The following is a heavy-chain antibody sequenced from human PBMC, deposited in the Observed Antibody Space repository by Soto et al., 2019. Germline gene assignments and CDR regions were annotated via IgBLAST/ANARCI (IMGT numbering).Heavy chain of an antibody. CDR3: ARERITRTGIDY. D-gene: IGHD3-10*01. Sequence: PGGSLRLSCAASGFTFTRYSMNWVRQAPGKGLEWVSSISSTTNYIYYGDSMKGRFTISRDNAKNSLYLEMNSLGAEDTAVYYCARERITRTGIDYWGQGTLVTVSS. CDR2: ISSTTNYI. CDR1: GFTFTRYS. V-gene: IGHV3-21*06. J-gene: IGHJ4*02.